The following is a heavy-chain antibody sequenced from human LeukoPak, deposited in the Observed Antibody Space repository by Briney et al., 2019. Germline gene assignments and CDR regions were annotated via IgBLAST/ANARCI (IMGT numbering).Heavy chain of an antibody. CDR2: INPNSGDT. CDR3: ARGAKWVPYYYYGMDV. CDR1: GYTFTGYY. J-gene: IGHJ6*02. Sequence: ASVKVSCKASGYTFTGYYMHWVRQAPGQGLEWMGWINPNSGDTNYAQKFQGRVTMTRDTSISTAYMELSRLRSDDTAVYYCARGAKWVPYYYYGMDVWGQGTTVTVSS. D-gene: IGHD1-26*01. V-gene: IGHV1-2*02.